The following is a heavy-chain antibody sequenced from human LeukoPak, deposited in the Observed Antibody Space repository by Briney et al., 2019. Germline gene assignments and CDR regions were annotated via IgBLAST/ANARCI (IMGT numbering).Heavy chain of an antibody. D-gene: IGHD3-16*01. CDR2: VSYGGFT. Sequence: SETLSLTCTVSGGSISSGNYYWSWVRQPPGRGLEWIGEVSYGGFTNYNPSLKSRVTILVDKSKNQISLRLSSMTAADTAVYYCATNRDTFGRDYWCQGTLVTVSS. CDR1: GGSISSGNYY. J-gene: IGHJ4*02. CDR3: ATNRDTFGRDY. V-gene: IGHV4-39*07.